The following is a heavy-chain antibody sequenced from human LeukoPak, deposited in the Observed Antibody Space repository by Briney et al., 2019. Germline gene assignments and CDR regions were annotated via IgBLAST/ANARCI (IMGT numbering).Heavy chain of an antibody. CDR1: GGSISSSSYY. Sequence: SETLSLTCTVSGGSISSSSYYWGWIRQPPGKGLEWIGSIYYSGSTYYNPSLKSRVTISVDTSKNQFSLKLSSVAAADTAVYYCARTVAYSGSIFDYWGQGTLVTVSS. V-gene: IGHV4-39*07. D-gene: IGHD1-26*01. J-gene: IGHJ4*02. CDR3: ARTVAYSGSIFDY. CDR2: IYYSGST.